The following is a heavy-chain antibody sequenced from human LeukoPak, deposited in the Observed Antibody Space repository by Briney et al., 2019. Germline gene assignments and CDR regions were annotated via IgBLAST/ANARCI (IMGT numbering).Heavy chain of an antibody. J-gene: IGHJ4*02. CDR2: IFYSGTT. Sequence: SETLSLTCTVSGGSIRSYYWSWIRQPPGKGLEWVGYIFYSGTTDSNPSLKSRVTISVDTSKNQFSLKLSSVTAADTAVYYCARTYCSGGSCHFDYWGQGTLVIVSP. CDR3: ARTYCSGGSCHFDY. CDR1: GGSIRSYY. V-gene: IGHV4-59*08. D-gene: IGHD2-15*01.